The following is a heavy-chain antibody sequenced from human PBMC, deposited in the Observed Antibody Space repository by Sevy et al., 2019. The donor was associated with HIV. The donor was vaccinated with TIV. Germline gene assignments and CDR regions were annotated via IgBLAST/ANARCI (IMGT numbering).Heavy chain of an antibody. CDR1: GFTFSNYA. J-gene: IGHJ4*02. CDR3: ASGVTTMITDLDY. Sequence: GGSLRLSCGASGFTFSNYAMSWVRQAPGKGPEWVSGINNGGSTYYADSVKGRFSISSDNSKKMVFLQMNSLRAEDTAVYYCASGVTTMITDLDYWVQGALVPVSS. D-gene: IGHD3-16*01. CDR2: INNGGST. V-gene: IGHV3-23*01.